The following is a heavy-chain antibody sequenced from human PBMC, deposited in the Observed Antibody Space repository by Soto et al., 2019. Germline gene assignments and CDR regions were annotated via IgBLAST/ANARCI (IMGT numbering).Heavy chain of an antibody. V-gene: IGHV3-11*04. CDR1: GFTFSDHF. Sequence: QVQLVESGGGLVKPGGSLRLSCAASGFTFSDHFMSWIRQAPGKGLEWISYISGGASSIYYADSVKGRFTISRDNAKNTLYLQMNSLRAEDTAVYYCARDYTTIFGVVIIEGNFDYWGQGTLVTVSS. CDR3: ARDYTTIFGVVIIEGNFDY. D-gene: IGHD3-3*01. J-gene: IGHJ4*02. CDR2: ISGGASSI.